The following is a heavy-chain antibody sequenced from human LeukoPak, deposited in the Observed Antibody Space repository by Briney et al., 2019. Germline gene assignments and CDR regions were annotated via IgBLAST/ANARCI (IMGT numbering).Heavy chain of an antibody. Sequence: QPGRSLRLSCAASGFTFSSYGMHWVRQAPGKGLEWVAVISYDGSNKYYADSVKGRFTISRDNSKNTLYLQMNSLRAEDTAVYYCAMVRGYSGDWGQGTLVTVSS. V-gene: IGHV3-30*03. D-gene: IGHD5-12*01. CDR2: ISYDGSNK. CDR1: GFTFSSYG. CDR3: AMVRGYSGD. J-gene: IGHJ4*02.